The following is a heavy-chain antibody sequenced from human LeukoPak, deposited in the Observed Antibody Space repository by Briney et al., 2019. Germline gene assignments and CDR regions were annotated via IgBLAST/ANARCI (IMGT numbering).Heavy chain of an antibody. V-gene: IGHV4-61*02. CDR3: ARDSTIVGAPFDY. CDR2: IYTSGST. CDR1: GGSISSSSYY. J-gene: IGHJ4*02. D-gene: IGHD1-26*01. Sequence: PSETLSLTCSVSGGSISSSSYYWSWIRQPAGKGLEWIGRIYTSGSTNYNPSLKSRVTISVDTSKNQFSLNLNSVTAADTAVYYCARDSTIVGAPFDYWGQGTLVTVSS.